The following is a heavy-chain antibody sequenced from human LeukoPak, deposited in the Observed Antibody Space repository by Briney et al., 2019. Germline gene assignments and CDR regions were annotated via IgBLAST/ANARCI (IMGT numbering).Heavy chain of an antibody. V-gene: IGHV3-66*02. CDR1: GFTVSSNH. J-gene: IGHJ4*02. CDR3: ARDSGSGGVNY. CDR2: IYSGGSA. D-gene: IGHD3-10*01. Sequence: GGSLRLSCAASGFTVSSNHMSWVRQAPGKGLEWVSVIYSGGSAYYADSVKGRFTISRDNSKNTLYPQMNSLRAEDTAVYYCARDSGSGGVNYWGQGTLVTVSS.